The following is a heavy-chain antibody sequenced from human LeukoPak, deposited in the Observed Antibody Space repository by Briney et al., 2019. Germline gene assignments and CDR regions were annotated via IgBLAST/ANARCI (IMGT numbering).Heavy chain of an antibody. CDR2: INPNSGGT. CDR1: GYTFTGYY. CDR3: ARGRAVVVTAIGDY. D-gene: IGHD2-21*02. V-gene: IGHV1-2*02. J-gene: IGHJ4*02. Sequence: ASVKVSCKASGYTFTGYYMHWVRQAPGQGLEWMGWINPNSGGTNYAQKFQGRVTMTRDTSISTAYVELSRLRSDDTAVYYCARGRAVVVTAIGDYWGQGTLVTVSS.